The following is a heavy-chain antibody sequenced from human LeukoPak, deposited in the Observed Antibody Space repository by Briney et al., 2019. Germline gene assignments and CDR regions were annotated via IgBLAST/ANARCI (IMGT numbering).Heavy chain of an antibody. D-gene: IGHD4-17*01. J-gene: IGHJ4*02. CDR1: GFTFSSYS. V-gene: IGHV3-30*03. CDR2: ISYDGSNK. Sequence: GSLRLSCAASGFTFSSYSMNWVRQAPGKGLEWVAVISYDGSNKYYADSVKGRFTISRDNSKNTLYLQMNSLRAEDTAVYYSARGRAYGDYVYFDYWGQGTLVTVSS. CDR3: ARGRAYGDYVYFDY.